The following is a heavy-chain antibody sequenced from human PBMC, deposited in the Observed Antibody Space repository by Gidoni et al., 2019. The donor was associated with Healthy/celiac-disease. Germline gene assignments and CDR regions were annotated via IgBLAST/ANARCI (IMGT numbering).Heavy chain of an antibody. Sequence: EVQLVESGGVLVQPGGSLRPSCAGCRLAVSSNCMNSVRQAPGKGLGWVSVIYSGGSTYYADSVKGRFTISRDNSKNTLYLQMNSLRAEDTAVYYCAREQLYDSSGYYRPYYFDYWGQGTLVTVSS. J-gene: IGHJ4*02. CDR3: AREQLYDSSGYYRPYYFDY. CDR1: RLAVSSNC. CDR2: IYSGGST. V-gene: IGHV3-66*02. D-gene: IGHD3-22*01.